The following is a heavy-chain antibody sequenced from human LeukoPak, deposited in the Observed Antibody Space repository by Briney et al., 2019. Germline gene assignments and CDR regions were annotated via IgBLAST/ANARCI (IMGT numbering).Heavy chain of an antibody. CDR1: GGSISSYY. CDR2: IYTSGST. CDR3: ARFQIPTGAFDT. D-gene: IGHD3-9*01. J-gene: IGHJ3*02. V-gene: IGHV4-4*07. Sequence: PSETPSLTCTVSGGSISSYYWSWIRQPAGQGLEWIGRIYTSGSTNSNPTLTRRLTISVDTSKNQFSLKLSSVTAADTAVYYCARFQIPTGAFDTWGQGTMVTVSS.